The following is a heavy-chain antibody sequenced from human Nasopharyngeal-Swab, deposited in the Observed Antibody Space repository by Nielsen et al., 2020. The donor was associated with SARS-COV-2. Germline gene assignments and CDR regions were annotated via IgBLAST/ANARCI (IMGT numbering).Heavy chain of an antibody. CDR1: GFTFSRYT. J-gene: IGHJ4*02. V-gene: IGHV3-30-3*01. Sequence: GESLKISCAASGFTFSRYTMHWVRQAPGKGLEWVAVISYDGSNKYYADSVKGRFTISRDISKNTLYLQMNSLRAEDTAVFYCASTPLDSSGYYYAFQYWDRGTLVTVSS. D-gene: IGHD3-22*01. CDR3: ASTPLDSSGYYYAFQY. CDR2: ISYDGSNK.